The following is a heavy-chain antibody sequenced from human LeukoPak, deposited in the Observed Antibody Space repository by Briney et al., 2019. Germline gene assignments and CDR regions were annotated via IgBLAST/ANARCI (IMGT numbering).Heavy chain of an antibody. CDR3: ARDERFCNGDNHYPDLGY. Sequence: ASVKVSCKASGYTFTGYYLFWVRQAPGQGLEWMGWINPNTGDTRYGQKFQGRVTLTRDTSIRTTCMELSSLRSDDTAVYYCARDERFCNGDNHYPDLGYWGQGTLVTVSS. D-gene: IGHD2-15*01. CDR2: INPNTGDT. J-gene: IGHJ4*02. CDR1: GYTFTGYY. V-gene: IGHV1-2*02.